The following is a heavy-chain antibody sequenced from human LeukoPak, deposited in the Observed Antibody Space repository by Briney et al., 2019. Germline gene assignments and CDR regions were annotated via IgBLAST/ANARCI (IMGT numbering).Heavy chain of an antibody. CDR2: IYYSGST. V-gene: IGHV4-39*07. D-gene: IGHD4-11*01. Sequence: SETLSLTCTVSGGSISSSSYYWGWIRQPPGKGLEWIGSIYYSGSTYYNPSLKSRVTISVDTSKNQFSLKLSSVTAADTAVYYCARGGNYPGEWGQGTLVTVSS. CDR3: ARGGNYPGE. J-gene: IGHJ4*02. CDR1: GGSISSSSYY.